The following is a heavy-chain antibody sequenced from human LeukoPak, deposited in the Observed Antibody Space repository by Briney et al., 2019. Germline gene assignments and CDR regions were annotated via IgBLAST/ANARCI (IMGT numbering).Heavy chain of an antibody. CDR1: GFTFDDYA. CDR2: ISNSGSRT. CDR3: AKAPNYYDSSGYGDYFDY. D-gene: IGHD3-22*01. V-gene: IGHV3-23*01. J-gene: IGHJ4*02. Sequence: GRSLRLSCAASGFTFDDYAMHWVRQAPGKGLEWVSGISNSGSRTFYAGSVKGRFTISRDNSKNTLYLQMNSLRVEDTALYYCAKAPNYYDSSGYGDYFDYWGQGSLVTVSS.